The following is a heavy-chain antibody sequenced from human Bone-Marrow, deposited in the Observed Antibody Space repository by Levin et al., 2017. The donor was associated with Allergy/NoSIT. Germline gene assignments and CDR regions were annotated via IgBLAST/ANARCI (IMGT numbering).Heavy chain of an antibody. D-gene: IGHD3-3*01. Sequence: LPGGSLRLSCTASGFTFGDYTMTWFRQAPGMGLEWVGFIRTKTFGGTTEYAASVKGRVTISRDDSRSIAYLQMNSLKTEDTAVYYCTRRGLITEYDSGMVADYWGQGTRVTVSS. J-gene: IGHJ4*02. CDR2: IRTKTFGGTT. CDR1: GFTFGDYT. V-gene: IGHV3-49*03. CDR3: TRRGLITEYDSGMVADY.